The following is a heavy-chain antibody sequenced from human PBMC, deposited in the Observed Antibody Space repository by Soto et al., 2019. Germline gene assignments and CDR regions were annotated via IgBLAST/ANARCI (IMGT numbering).Heavy chain of an antibody. CDR3: AKPTVPFGRTAVAGPFDN. D-gene: IGHD6-19*01. CDR1: GFTFSSFG. V-gene: IGHV3-30*18. Sequence: QVQLVESGGGVVQPGRSLRLSCAASGFTFSSFGMHWVRQAPGKGLEWVAVISYDGSNKYYADSVKGRFTISRDNSKNTLYLQVNSLRAEDTAVFYCAKPTVPFGRTAVAGPFDNWGQGTLVTVSS. J-gene: IGHJ4*02. CDR2: ISYDGSNK.